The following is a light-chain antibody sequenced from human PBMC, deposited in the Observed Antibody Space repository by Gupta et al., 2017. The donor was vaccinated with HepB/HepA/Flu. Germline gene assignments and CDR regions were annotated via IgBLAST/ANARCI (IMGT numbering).Light chain of an antibody. Sequence: DIVLTQSPDPLAVSLGERATIRCKSSQSVLFTSNNKTYLAWYQQRPGQPPRILISWASTRESGVPDRFSGSGSGTDFTLTISSLQSEDVAVYYCQQYYSSPCSFGQGTKLEIK. CDR3: QQYYSSPCS. CDR1: QSVLFTSNNKTY. CDR2: WAS. V-gene: IGKV4-1*01. J-gene: IGKJ2*04.